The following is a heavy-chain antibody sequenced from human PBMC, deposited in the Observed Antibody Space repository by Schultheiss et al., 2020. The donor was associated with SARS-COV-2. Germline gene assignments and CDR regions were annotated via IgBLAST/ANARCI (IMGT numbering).Heavy chain of an antibody. D-gene: IGHD2-2*01. Sequence: GGSLRLSCAASGFTFSSYAMSWVRQAPGKWLEWVSAISGSGGSTYYADSVKGRFTISRDNSKNTLYLQMNSLRAEDTAVYYCARHRPSPDIVVVPAASPGCFDYWGQGTLVTVSS. J-gene: IGHJ4*02. CDR3: ARHRPSPDIVVVPAASPGCFDY. V-gene: IGHV3-23*01. CDR2: ISGSGGST. CDR1: GFTFSSYA.